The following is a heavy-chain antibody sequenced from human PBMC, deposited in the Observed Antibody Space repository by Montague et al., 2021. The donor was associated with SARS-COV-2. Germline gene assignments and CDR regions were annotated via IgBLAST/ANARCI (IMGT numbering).Heavy chain of an antibody. J-gene: IGHJ4*02. D-gene: IGHD3-10*01. Sequence: SLRLSCAASGFTFSGYAMHWVRQAPGKGLEWVAVISYDGSNKYYADSVKGRFTISRDNSKNTLYLQMNSLRAEDTAVYYCARDIRVLLWFGEFDYWGQGTLVTVSS. V-gene: IGHV3-30-3*01. CDR3: ARDIRVLLWFGEFDY. CDR1: GFTFSGYA. CDR2: ISYDGSNK.